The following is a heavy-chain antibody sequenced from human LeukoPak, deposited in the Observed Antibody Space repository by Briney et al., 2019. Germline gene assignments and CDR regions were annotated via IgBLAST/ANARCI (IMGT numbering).Heavy chain of an antibody. CDR2: ISSSSSYI. D-gene: IGHD6-13*01. J-gene: IGHJ4*02. V-gene: IGHV3-21*01. CDR3: ARGSSWYYFDY. CDR1: GFTFSSYS. Sequence: GGSLRLSCAASGFTFSSYSMNWVRRAPGKGLEWVSSISSSSSYIYYADSVKGRFTISRDNAKNSLYLQMNSLRAEDTGVYYCARGSSWYYFDYWGQGTLVTVSS.